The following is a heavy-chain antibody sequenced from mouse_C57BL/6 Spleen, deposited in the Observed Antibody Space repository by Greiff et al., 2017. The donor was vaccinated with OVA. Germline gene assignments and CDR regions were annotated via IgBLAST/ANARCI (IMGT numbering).Heavy chain of an antibody. CDR1: GFTFSDYG. CDR2: ISSGSSTI. CDR3: ARMAVVATEYFDY. V-gene: IGHV5-17*01. D-gene: IGHD1-1*01. J-gene: IGHJ2*01. Sequence: VQLKESGGGLVKPGGSLKLSCAASGFTFSDYGMHWVRQAPEKGLEWVAYISSGSSTIYYADTVKGRFTISRDNAKNTLFLQMTSLRSEDTAMYYCARMAVVATEYFDYWGQGTTLTVSS.